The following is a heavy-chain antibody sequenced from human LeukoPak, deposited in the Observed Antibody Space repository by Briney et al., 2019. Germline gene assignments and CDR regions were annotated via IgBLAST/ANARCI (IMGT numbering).Heavy chain of an antibody. Sequence: GGSLRLSCAASGFTFGDHAMHWVRQAPGKGLEWVSGISWSSGNIAYADSVKGRFFISRDNAKNFLHLQMNSLRVEDTAFYYCAKASNDYGGNSYFDYWGQGTLVTVSS. CDR2: ISWSSGNI. CDR1: GFTFGDHA. V-gene: IGHV3-9*01. CDR3: AKASNDYGGNSYFDY. D-gene: IGHD4-23*01. J-gene: IGHJ4*02.